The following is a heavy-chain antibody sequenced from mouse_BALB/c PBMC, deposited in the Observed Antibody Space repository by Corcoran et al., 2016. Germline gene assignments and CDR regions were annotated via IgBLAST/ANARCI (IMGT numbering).Heavy chain of an antibody. V-gene: IGHV9-3-1*01. J-gene: IGHJ1*01. CDR3: AKGRSYFDV. CDR1: GYTFTNYG. CDR2: INTYTGEP. Sequence: QIQLVQSGPELKKPGETVKISCKASGYTFTNYGMNWVKQAPGKGLKWMGWINTYTGEPTYADDFKGRFAFSLETSASTAYLQINNLKNEDTATYFCAKGRSYFDVWGAGTTVTVSS.